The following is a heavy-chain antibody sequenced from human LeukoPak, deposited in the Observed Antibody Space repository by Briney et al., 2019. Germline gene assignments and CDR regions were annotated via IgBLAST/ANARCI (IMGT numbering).Heavy chain of an antibody. V-gene: IGHV3-7*05. Sequence: PGGSLRLSCAASGFTFSSFWMTWVRQPPGKGLEWVAIIKKDGSEKYCVDSVRGRFTISRDNAKNSLYLQMSSLRAEDTAVYYCARVWWSHAGGAEYWGQGTLVTASS. CDR1: GFTFSSFW. CDR3: ARVWWSHAGGAEY. CDR2: IKKDGSEK. D-gene: IGHD3-16*01. J-gene: IGHJ4*02.